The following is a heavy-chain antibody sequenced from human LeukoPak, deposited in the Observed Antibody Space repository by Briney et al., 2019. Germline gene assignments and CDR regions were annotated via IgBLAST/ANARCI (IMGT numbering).Heavy chain of an antibody. CDR3: ARDGGYCSGGSCYSMGVEY. Sequence: ASVKVSCKASGYSFTGYYIHWVRQAPGQGLEWMGWINPNSGGTNYAQKFQGRVTMTRDTSISTAYMELSRLRSDDTAVYYCARDGGYCSGGSCYSMGVEYWGQGTLVTVSS. D-gene: IGHD2-15*01. CDR2: INPNSGGT. V-gene: IGHV1-2*02. CDR1: GYSFTGYY. J-gene: IGHJ4*02.